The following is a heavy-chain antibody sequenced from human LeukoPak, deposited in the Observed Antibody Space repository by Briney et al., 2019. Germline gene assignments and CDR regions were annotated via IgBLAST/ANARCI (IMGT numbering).Heavy chain of an antibody. CDR3: AKDPYSNYDPYYFEY. D-gene: IGHD4-11*01. Sequence: GGSLRLSCAASGFTFSTYGMHWVRQAPGKGLEWVAFVRFGGSHQYYADSVKGRFTISRDNSKNTLFLQMDSLRAEDTAVYYCAKDPYSNYDPYYFEYWGQGTLVTVSS. J-gene: IGHJ4*02. CDR2: VRFGGSHQ. CDR1: GFTFSTYG. V-gene: IGHV3-30*02.